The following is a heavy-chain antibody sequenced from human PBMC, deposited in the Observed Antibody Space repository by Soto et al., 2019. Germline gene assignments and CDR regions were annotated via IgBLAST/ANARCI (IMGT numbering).Heavy chain of an antibody. CDR2: IYGGGST. V-gene: IGHV3-53*01. D-gene: IGHD4-17*01. CDR3: ARDQGYGHYGYYYYGMDV. J-gene: IGHJ6*02. CDR1: GFTVSSNY. Sequence: HPGGSLRLSCAASGFTVSSNYMSWVRQAPGKGLEWVSVIYGGGSTYYADSVKGRFTISRDNSKNTLYLQMNSLRAEDTAVYYCARDQGYGHYGYYYYGMDVWGQGTTVTVYS.